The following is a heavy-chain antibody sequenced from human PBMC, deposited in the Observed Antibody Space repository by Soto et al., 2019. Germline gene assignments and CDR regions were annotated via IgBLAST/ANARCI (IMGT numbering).Heavy chain of an antibody. J-gene: IGHJ6*02. D-gene: IGHD2-15*01. CDR3: ARGQDIVVVVEPPPSHGMDV. CDR1: GGSFSGYY. CDR2: INHTGSN. Sequence: PSETLSLSCAVYGGSFSGYYWSRIRQPPGKGLEWIGEINHTGSNNYNPSLTSRVTISVDTSKNQFSLQLRSVTAADTAVYYCARGQDIVVVVEPPPSHGMDVWAPGNTVT. V-gene: IGHV4-34*01.